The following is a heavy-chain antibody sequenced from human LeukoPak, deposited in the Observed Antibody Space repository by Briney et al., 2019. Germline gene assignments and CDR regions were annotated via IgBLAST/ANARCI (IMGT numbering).Heavy chain of an antibody. V-gene: IGHV4-59*01. CDR3: AREGNAYEQIYDNWFDP. D-gene: IGHD5-12*01. CDR2: VHYRGTT. J-gene: IGHJ5*02. Sequence: SETLSLTCTVSGVSISPYYWICIPPPPGKTLEYIGYVHYRGTTNYNPPLKSRITMSVDRSKNQFSLKLTSVTPADPAVYYCAREGNAYEQIYDNWFDPWGQGTLVTVSS. CDR1: GVSISPYY.